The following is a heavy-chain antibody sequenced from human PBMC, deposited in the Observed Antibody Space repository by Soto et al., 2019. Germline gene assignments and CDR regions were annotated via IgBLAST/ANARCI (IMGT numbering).Heavy chain of an antibody. Sequence: GASVKVSCKASGYTFTGYYMHWVRKAPGQGLERMGWINPNSGGTNYAQKFQGRVTMTRDTSISTAYMELSRLRSDDTAVYYCASSAGHPGDFFYYNGMDVWGQGTTVTVSS. D-gene: IGHD3-10*01. CDR3: ASSAGHPGDFFYYNGMDV. CDR1: GYTFTGYY. J-gene: IGHJ6*02. V-gene: IGHV1-2*02. CDR2: INPNSGGT.